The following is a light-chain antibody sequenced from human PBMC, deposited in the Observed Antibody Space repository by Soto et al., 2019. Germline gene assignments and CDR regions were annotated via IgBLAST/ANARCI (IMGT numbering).Light chain of an antibody. V-gene: IGKV3-20*01. CDR3: QQYSSSPPRSDT. J-gene: IGKJ2*01. Sequence: EIVLTQSPGTLSLSPGERATLSCRASQSVSSSYLAGYQQKPGQAPRLLIYGASSRATGIPDRFSGSGSGTDFTLTISRLEPEDFAVYYCQQYSSSPPRSDTFGQGTKLEIK. CDR2: GAS. CDR1: QSVSSSY.